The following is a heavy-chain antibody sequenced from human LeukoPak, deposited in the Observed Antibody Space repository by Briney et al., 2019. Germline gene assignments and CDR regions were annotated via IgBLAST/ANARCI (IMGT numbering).Heavy chain of an antibody. V-gene: IGHV3-21*01. J-gene: IGHJ4*02. CDR2: ISTSSSYI. Sequence: GGSLRLSCAASGFTFSSYSMIWVRQAPGKGLEWVSSISTSSSYIYYADSLKGRFTISRDNAKNSLYLQMNSLRAEDTALYYCARGYYDSNLLWGQGTLVTVSS. CDR3: ARGYYDSNLL. CDR1: GFTFSSYS. D-gene: IGHD3-22*01.